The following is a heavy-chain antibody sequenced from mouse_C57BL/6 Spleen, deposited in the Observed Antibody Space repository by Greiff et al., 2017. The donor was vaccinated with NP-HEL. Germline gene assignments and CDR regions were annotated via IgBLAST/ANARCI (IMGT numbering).Heavy chain of an antibody. Sequence: EVQLQQSGAELVKPGASVKLSCTASGFNIKDYYMHWVKQRTEQGLEWIRRIDPEDGETKYAPKFQGKATITADTSSNTAYLQLSSLTSEDTAVYYCARSGSYGSSGGFAYWGQGTLVTVSA. CDR2: IDPEDGET. CDR1: GFNIKDYY. CDR3: ARSGSYGSSGGFAY. D-gene: IGHD1-1*01. J-gene: IGHJ3*01. V-gene: IGHV14-2*01.